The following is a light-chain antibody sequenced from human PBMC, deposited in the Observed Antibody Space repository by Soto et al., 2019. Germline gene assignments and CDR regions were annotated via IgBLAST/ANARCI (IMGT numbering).Light chain of an antibody. J-gene: IGKJ1*01. CDR2: VAS. Sequence: DFVMTQSPLSLPVTPGEPASISCRSSQSLLHSNGNNYLDWYLQKPGQPPRVLIYVASNRASGVSDRFSGSGAGTDCTLKISRVEAEDVGVYYCMQALEAPRTFGEGTKVEVK. CDR1: QSLLHSNGNNY. CDR3: MQALEAPRT. V-gene: IGKV2-28*01.